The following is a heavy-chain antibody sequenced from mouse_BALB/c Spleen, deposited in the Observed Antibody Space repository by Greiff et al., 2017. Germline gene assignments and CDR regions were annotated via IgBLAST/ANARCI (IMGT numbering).Heavy chain of an antibody. CDR3: ARKTARATTWFAY. CDR2: IDPANGNT. V-gene: IGHV14-3*02. CDR1: GFNIKDTY. J-gene: IGHJ3*01. Sequence: EVKLQESGAELVKPGASVKLSCTASGFNIKDTYMHWVKQRPEQGLEWIGRIDPANGNTKYDPKFQGKATITADTSSNTAYLQLSSLTSEDTAVYYCARKTARATTWFAYWGQGTLVTVSA. D-gene: IGHD3-2*01.